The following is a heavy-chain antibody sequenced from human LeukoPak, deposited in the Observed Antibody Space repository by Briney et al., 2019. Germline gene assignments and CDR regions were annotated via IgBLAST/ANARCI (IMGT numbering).Heavy chain of an antibody. CDR2: IKQDGSEK. J-gene: IGHJ4*02. D-gene: IGHD3-22*01. CDR1: GFTFSSYW. V-gene: IGHV3-7*03. Sequence: GGSLRLSCAASGFTFSSYWMSWVRQAPGKGLEWVANIKQDGSEKYYVDSVKGRFTISRDNSKNTLYLHMNSLRADDTAVYYCARAYGSSGYYQLPIDYWGQGTLVTVSS. CDR3: ARAYGSSGYYQLPIDY.